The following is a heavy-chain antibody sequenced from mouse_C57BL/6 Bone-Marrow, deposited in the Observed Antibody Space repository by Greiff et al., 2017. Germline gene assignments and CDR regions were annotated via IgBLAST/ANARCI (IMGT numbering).Heavy chain of an antibody. CDR3: ARGHYGTPFAY. Sequence: QVQLQQSGAELVRPGTSVKMSCKASGYTFTNYWIGWAKQRPGHGLEWIGDIYPGGGYTNYNEKFKGKATLTADKSSSTAYMQISSLTSEDSAIYYCARGHYGTPFAYWGQGTLLTVSA. CDR2: IYPGGGYT. D-gene: IGHD2-1*01. CDR1: GYTFTNYW. J-gene: IGHJ3*01. V-gene: IGHV1-63*01.